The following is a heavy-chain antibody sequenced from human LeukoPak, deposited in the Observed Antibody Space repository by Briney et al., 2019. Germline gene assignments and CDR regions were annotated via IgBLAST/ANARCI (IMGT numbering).Heavy chain of an antibody. CDR1: GFTFDDYA. CDR2: ISWDGGST. CDR3: AKDIDVRGSSYMDV. Sequence: PGGSLRLSCAASGFTFDDYAMHWVRQAPGKGLEWVSLISWDGGSTYYADSVKGRFTISRDNSKNSLYLQMNSLRAEDTALYYCAKDIDVRGSSYMDVWGKGTTVTVSS. J-gene: IGHJ6*03. V-gene: IGHV3-43D*03.